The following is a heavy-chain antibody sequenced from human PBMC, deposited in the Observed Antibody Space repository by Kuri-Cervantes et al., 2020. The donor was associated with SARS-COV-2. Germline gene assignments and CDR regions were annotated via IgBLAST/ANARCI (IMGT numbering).Heavy chain of an antibody. V-gene: IGHV3-64*01. Sequence: GESLKISCAASGFTFSSYAMHWVRQAPGKGLEYVSAISSNGGSTYYANSVKGRFTISRDNSKNTLYLQMNSLRAEDTAVYYCARPSWRAAPSHFQHWGQGTLVTVSS. CDR3: ARPSWRAAPSHFQH. CDR2: ISSNGGST. J-gene: IGHJ1*01. CDR1: GFTFSSYA. D-gene: IGHD6-6*01.